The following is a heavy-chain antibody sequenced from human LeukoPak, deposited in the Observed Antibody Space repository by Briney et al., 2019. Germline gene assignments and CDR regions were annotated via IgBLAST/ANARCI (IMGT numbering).Heavy chain of an antibody. D-gene: IGHD3-9*01. V-gene: IGHV3-64*01. Sequence: GGALRLSCAASGFTFSSYAMHWVHQAPGKGLEYVSAISSNGGSTYYANSVKGRFTISRDNSKNTLYLQMGSLRAEDMAVYYCASSDFDWPDYGMDVWGQGTTVTVSS. CDR2: ISSNGGST. CDR3: ASSDFDWPDYGMDV. J-gene: IGHJ6*02. CDR1: GFTFSSYA.